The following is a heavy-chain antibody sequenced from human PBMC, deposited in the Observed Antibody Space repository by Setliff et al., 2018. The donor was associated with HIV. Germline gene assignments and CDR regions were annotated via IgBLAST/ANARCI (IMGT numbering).Heavy chain of an antibody. CDR1: GFTFSSYS. J-gene: IGHJ6*02. V-gene: IGHV3-21*01. Sequence: PGGSLRLSCAASGFTFSSYSMNWVRQAPGKGLEWVSSISSSSSYIYYHDSGKGRFTISRDNAKNSLYLQMNSLRAEDTAVYYCVYGSGSYRKYGLDVWGQGTTVTVSS. CDR2: ISSSSSYI. D-gene: IGHD3-10*01. CDR3: VYGSGSYRKYGLDV.